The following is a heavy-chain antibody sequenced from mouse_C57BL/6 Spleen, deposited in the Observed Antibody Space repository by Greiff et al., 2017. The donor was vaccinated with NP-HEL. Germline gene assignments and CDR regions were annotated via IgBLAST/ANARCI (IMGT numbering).Heavy chain of an antibody. CDR3: ASRDDYEGCAY. CDR2: IHPNSGST. Sequence: QVQLQQPGAELVKPGASVKLSCKASGYTFTSYWMHWVKQRPGQGLEWIGMIHPNSGSTNYNEKFKSKATLTVDKSSSTAYMQLSSLTSEDSAVYYCASRDDYEGCAYWGQGTLVTVSA. V-gene: IGHV1-64*01. J-gene: IGHJ3*01. D-gene: IGHD2-4*01. CDR1: GYTFTSYW.